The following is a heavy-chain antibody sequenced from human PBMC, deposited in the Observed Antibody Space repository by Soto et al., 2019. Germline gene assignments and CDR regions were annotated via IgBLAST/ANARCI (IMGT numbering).Heavy chain of an antibody. CDR3: AKVALEWELLMDV. D-gene: IGHD1-26*01. CDR2: ISYDGSNK. CDR1: GFTFSSYG. J-gene: IGHJ6*02. V-gene: IGHV3-30*18. Sequence: QVQLVESGGGVVQPGRSLRLSCAASGFTFSSYGMHWVRQAPGKGLEWVAVISYDGSNKYYADSVKGPFTISRDNSKNTLYLQMNSLRAEDTAVYYCAKVALEWELLMDVWGQGTTVTVSS.